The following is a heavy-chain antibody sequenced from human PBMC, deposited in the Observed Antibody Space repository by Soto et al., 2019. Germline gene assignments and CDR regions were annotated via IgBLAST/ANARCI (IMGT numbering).Heavy chain of an antibody. V-gene: IGHV3-21*01. J-gene: IGHJ5*02. D-gene: IGHD2-2*01. Sequence: PGGSLRISCAASGFTFSSYSMNWVRQAPGKGLEWVSSISSSSSYIYYADSVKGRFTISRDNAKNSLYLQMNSLRAEDTAVYYCARVADIVVVPAAKNWFDPWGQGTLVTVSS. CDR2: ISSSSSYI. CDR3: ARVADIVVVPAAKNWFDP. CDR1: GFTFSSYS.